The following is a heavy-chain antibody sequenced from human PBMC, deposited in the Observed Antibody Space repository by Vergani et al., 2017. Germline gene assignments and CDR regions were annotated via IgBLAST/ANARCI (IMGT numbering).Heavy chain of an antibody. CDR2: IRSKAYGQAT. D-gene: IGHD3-10*01. V-gene: IGHV3-49*03. J-gene: IGHJ3*02. Sequence: EVQLVESGGDLVQPGRSLRLHCTASGFNFGYFAMDWLRQATGQGLEWVGGIRSKAYGQATIYAASVKGRFTISRDDSNSIAYLQMNNLQTEDTAMYYCVRDQVTMLRGSDALDIWGQGTMVTVSS. CDR1: GFNFGYFA. CDR3: VRDQVTMLRGSDALDI.